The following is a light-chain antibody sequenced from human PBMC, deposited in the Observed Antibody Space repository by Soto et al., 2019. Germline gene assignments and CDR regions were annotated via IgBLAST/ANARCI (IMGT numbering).Light chain of an antibody. V-gene: IGLV1-44*01. Sequence: QSVLTQPPSASGTPGQRFTISFSVSISNIVINTVNCCHQLPGTAPKLLIYSNNQRPSGFPYLFSFSKSFTSSSLAISWLXSEDEADYYGAPWDDSLNEGVFGTGTKVTVL. J-gene: IGLJ1*01. CDR2: SNN. CDR3: APWDDSLNEGV. CDR1: ISNIVINT.